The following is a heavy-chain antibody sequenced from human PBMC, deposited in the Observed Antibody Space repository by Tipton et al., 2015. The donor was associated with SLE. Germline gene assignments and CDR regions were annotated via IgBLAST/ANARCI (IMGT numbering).Heavy chain of an antibody. J-gene: IGHJ6*02. V-gene: IGHV4-38-2*02. CDR1: SDSIRSYY. CDR2: ICHSGDV. D-gene: IGHD3-16*02. Sequence: TLSLTCIVPSDSIRSYYWSWIRQSPGKGLEWIGSICHSGDVFYTPSLKSRVAISADTSKNQFSLKLSSVTAADTAMYYCARERSGRFRYLDVWGRGTSVTVSS. CDR3: ARERSGRFRYLDV.